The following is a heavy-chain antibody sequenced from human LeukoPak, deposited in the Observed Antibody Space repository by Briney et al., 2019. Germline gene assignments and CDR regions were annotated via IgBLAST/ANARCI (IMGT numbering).Heavy chain of an antibody. V-gene: IGHV3-48*04. CDR1: GFTFSSYS. D-gene: IGHD2-8*02. CDR3: TRDGADTGFDFDY. Sequence: GGSLRLSCRASGFTFSSYSMNWVRQAPGKGLEWISYITGTSYPKMYGDSVKGRFTISRDNSQNSLYLQMNFLRAEDTAHYYCTRDGADTGFDFDYWGQGVLVTVSS. J-gene: IGHJ4*02. CDR2: ITGTSYPK.